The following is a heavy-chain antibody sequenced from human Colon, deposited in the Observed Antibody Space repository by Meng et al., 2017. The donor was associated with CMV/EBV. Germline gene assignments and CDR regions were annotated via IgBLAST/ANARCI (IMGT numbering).Heavy chain of an antibody. V-gene: IGHV3-53*01. CDR2: LYSGGTT. Sequence: GGSLRLSCKASGFSVSVHYMNWVRQAPGKGLEWVSVLYSGGTTIYLDSVKGRFSFSRDTSKNTVDLQMNFLRVEDTAVYYCARGGPFMNDAIDIWGQGTMVTVSS. J-gene: IGHJ3*02. CDR1: GFSVSVHY. CDR3: ARGGPFMNDAIDI. D-gene: IGHD3-16*01.